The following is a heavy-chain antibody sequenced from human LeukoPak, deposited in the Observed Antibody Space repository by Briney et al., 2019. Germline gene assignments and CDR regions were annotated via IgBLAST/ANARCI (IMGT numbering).Heavy chain of an antibody. J-gene: IGHJ3*02. CDR3: VREYSSSSGRAFDI. Sequence: GGSLRLSCAASGFTFSSYWMHWVRQAPGKGLVWVSRIGTDGSSTNSADSVKGRFTISRDNAKNTLYLQMNSLRAEDTAVYYCVREYSSSSGRAFDIWGQGTMVTVSP. V-gene: IGHV3-74*01. CDR2: IGTDGSST. D-gene: IGHD6-6*01. CDR1: GFTFSSYW.